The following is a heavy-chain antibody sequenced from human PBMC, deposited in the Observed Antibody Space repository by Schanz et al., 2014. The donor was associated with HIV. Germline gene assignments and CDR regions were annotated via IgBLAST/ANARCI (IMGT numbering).Heavy chain of an antibody. V-gene: IGHV3-7*01. J-gene: IGHJ5*02. D-gene: IGHD6-19*01. CDR1: GFTFSRHW. CDR3: ARFKGYRSGWPGSNWFDP. CDR2: IKEDGSEI. Sequence: EVQLVESGGGLVQPGGSLRLSCAASGFTFSRHWMTWGRQVPGKGLEWVANIKEDGSEINYVDSVKGRFTISRDNAKNSLHLQMNSLRAEDTAVYYCARFKGYRSGWPGSNWFDPWGQGTLVTVSS.